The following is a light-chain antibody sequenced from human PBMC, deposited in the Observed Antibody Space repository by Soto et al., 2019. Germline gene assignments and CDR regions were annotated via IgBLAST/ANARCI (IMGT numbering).Light chain of an antibody. J-gene: IGKJ1*01. CDR3: QQYKSYST. CDR1: QTISSW. V-gene: IGKV1-5*03. CDR2: KAS. Sequence: DIQMTQSPSTLSGSVGDRVTITCRASQTISSWLAWYQQKPGKAPKLLIYKASTLKSGVPSRFSGGGSGTEFTLTINNLQPDDLATYICQQYKSYSTFGRGTKVDIK.